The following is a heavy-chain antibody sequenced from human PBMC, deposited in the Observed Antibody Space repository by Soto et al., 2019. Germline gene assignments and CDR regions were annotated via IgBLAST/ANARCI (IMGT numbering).Heavy chain of an antibody. CDR1: GFTFDDYT. Sequence: GGSLRLSGAASGFTFDDYTMHWVGQAPGKGVEWVSGISWNSGSIGYADSVKGRFTISRDNAKNSLYLQMNSRRAEDTALYYCPKDIDGLATTPASAFDYWGQGTLVTVSS. V-gene: IGHV3-9*01. J-gene: IGHJ4*02. CDR3: PKDIDGLATTPASAFDY. CDR2: ISWNSGSI. D-gene: IGHD5-12*01.